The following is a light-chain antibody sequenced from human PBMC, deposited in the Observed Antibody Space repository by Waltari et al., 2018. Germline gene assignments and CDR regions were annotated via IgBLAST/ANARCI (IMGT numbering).Light chain of an antibody. CDR2: EVT. CDR3: CSYAGLGIYV. J-gene: IGLJ1*01. CDR1: SSDVGNYNL. V-gene: IGLV2-23*02. Sequence: QSGLTQPASVSGSPGQSITISCTGTSSDVGNYNLVSWYQQYPGKAPKLMVYEVTKRTLGVSYRFSGSKSGNTASLTIYGLQSEDEADYYCCSYAGLGIYVFGTGTKVTVL.